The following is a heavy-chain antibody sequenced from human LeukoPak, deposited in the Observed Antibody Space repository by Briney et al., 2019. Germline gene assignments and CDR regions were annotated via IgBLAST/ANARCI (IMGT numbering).Heavy chain of an antibody. CDR3: ARRGSSSYYFDS. Sequence: SETLSLTCSVSGGSINSDYCNWIRQPPGKDLEWIGYIYSTGSTNYNPSLKSRVTISIDTSKNQFSLRLSSVTAADTAMYYCARRGSSSYYFDSWGQGTLVTVPS. D-gene: IGHD6-13*01. J-gene: IGHJ4*02. CDR2: IYSTGST. CDR1: GGSINSDY. V-gene: IGHV4-4*09.